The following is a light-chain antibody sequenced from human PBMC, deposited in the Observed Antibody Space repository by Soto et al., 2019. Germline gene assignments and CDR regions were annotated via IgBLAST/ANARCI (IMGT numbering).Light chain of an antibody. CDR1: QSVSSNY. Sequence: EIVLTQSPGILSLSPGERASLSCRASQSVSSNYLAWYQQKPGQAPRLLIYGASSRATGIPDRFSGSGSGTDFTLTVNRLEPEDFAVYYCQQYGSSPLTFGGGTRVQIK. V-gene: IGKV3-20*01. CDR3: QQYGSSPLT. CDR2: GAS. J-gene: IGKJ4*01.